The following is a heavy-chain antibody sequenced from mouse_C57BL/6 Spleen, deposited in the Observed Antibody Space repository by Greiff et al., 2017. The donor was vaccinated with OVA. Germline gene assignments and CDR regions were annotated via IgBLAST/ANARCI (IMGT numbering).Heavy chain of an antibody. V-gene: IGHV1-82*01. D-gene: IGHD2-3*01. J-gene: IGHJ3*01. CDR2: IYPGDGDT. CDR3: AVRGDDGYYKGFAY. Sequence: VQLQQSGPELVKPGASVKISCKASGYAFSSSWMNWVKQRPGTGLEWIGRIYPGDGDTNYNGKFKGKATLTADKSSSTAYMQLSSLTSEDSAVYFCAVRGDDGYYKGFAYWGQGTLVTVSA. CDR1: GYAFSSSW.